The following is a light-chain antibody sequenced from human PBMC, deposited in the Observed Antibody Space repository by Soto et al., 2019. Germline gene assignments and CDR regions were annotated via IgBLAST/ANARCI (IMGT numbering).Light chain of an antibody. V-gene: IGKV4-1*01. CDR3: QQYESTPPT. CDR2: WAS. J-gene: IGKJ2*01. CDR1: QSVLYSSNNKNY. Sequence: DIVMTQSPDSLAVSLGERATINCKSSQSVLYSSNNKNYLAWYQQRTGQPPKLLIYWASTRESGVPDRFSGSGSGTDFTLTITSLHAEDVAVYFCQQYESTPPTFGHGNTLEIK.